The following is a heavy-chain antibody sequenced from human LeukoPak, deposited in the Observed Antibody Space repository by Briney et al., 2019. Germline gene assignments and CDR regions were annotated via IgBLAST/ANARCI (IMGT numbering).Heavy chain of an antibody. D-gene: IGHD1-26*01. CDR1: GGTFRSYG. V-gene: IGHV1-69*04. Sequence: ASVKVSCKASGGTFRSYGINWVRQAPGQGLEWIGRVIPVFGITHYAQRFQGRVTITADKDTSTVDIELTSLRFEDTAVYYCSRAAGGLVGAMESEYHQYAMDVWGQGTTVTVSS. CDR3: SRAAGGLVGAMESEYHQYAMDV. J-gene: IGHJ6*02. CDR2: VIPVFGIT.